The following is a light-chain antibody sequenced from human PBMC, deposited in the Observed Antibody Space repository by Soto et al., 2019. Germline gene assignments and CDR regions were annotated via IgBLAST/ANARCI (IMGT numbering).Light chain of an antibody. CDR3: QQTYSTPWT. CDR2: AAS. V-gene: IGKV1-39*01. CDR1: QSISNY. Sequence: DIQMTQSPSFLSASVGDRVTSTCRSSQSISNYLNWYQQKPGKAPKLLIYAASGLQGGVPSRFSGRGSGTDFTLTISNLKPEDFATYCCQQTYSTPWTFGQGTKVEIK. J-gene: IGKJ1*01.